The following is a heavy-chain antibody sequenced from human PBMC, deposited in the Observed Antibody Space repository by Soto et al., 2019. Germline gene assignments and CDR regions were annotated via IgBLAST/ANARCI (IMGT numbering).Heavy chain of an antibody. J-gene: IGHJ4*02. CDR1: GGSFSGYY. CDR2: MSHSGST. CDR3: ASHLRPTNWGGGYFYY. Sequence: PSETLSLTCAVYGGSFSGYYWSWIRQPPGKGLEWIGEMSHSGSTYYNPSLKSRVTISVDTPKNQFSLKLTSVTAADTAVYYCASHLRPTNWGGGYFYYWGQGPLVTVSS. V-gene: IGHV4-34*01. D-gene: IGHD7-27*01.